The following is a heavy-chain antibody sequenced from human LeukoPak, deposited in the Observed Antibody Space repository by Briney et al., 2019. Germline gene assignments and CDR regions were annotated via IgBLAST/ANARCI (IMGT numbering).Heavy chain of an antibody. V-gene: IGHV4-30-4*01. Sequence: SQTLSLTCIVSGGSISSGDYYWSWIRQPPGKGLGWIGYIYYSGSTYYNPSLRSRVTISVDTSKNQFSLKLSSVTAADTAVYYCAREVRGYSYGYFDYWGQGTLVTVSS. CDR1: GGSISSGDYY. J-gene: IGHJ4*02. CDR3: AREVRGYSYGYFDY. CDR2: IYYSGST. D-gene: IGHD5-18*01.